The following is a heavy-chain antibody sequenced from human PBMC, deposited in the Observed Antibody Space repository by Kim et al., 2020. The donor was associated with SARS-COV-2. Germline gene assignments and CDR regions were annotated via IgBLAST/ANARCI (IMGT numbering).Heavy chain of an antibody. Sequence: STNYNPSLKSRVTISVDTSKNQFSLKLSSVTAADTAVYYCHSTTAYAFDIWGQGTMVTVSS. D-gene: IGHD4-17*01. V-gene: IGHV4-34*01. CDR2: ST. CDR3: HSTTAYAFDI. J-gene: IGHJ3*02.